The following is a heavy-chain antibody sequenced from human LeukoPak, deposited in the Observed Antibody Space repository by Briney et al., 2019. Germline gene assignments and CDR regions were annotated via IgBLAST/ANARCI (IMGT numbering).Heavy chain of an antibody. D-gene: IGHD1-26*01. CDR1: GFTVSSNY. V-gene: IGHV3-23*01. CDR2: ISGSGGST. J-gene: IGHJ4*02. CDR3: AKDKSVRYSGSFTYGDYFDY. Sequence: GGSLRLSCAASGFTVSSNYMSWVRQAPGKGLEWVSTISGSGGSTYYADSVKGRFTISRGNSKNTLYLQMNSLRAEDTAVYYCAKDKSVRYSGSFTYGDYFDYWGQGTLVTVSS.